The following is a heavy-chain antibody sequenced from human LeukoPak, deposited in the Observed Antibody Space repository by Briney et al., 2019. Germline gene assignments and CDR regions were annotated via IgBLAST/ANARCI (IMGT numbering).Heavy chain of an antibody. D-gene: IGHD4-23*01. CDR1: GFTFSSYS. CDR3: ATVGPSHYYYMDV. V-gene: IGHV3-20*04. Sequence: GGSLRLSCAASGFTFSSYSMNWVRQAPGKGLEWVSGINWNGASTAYADSVKGRFTISRDNAKNSLYLQMNSLRAEDTALYYCATVGPSHYYYMDVWGKGTTVTVSS. J-gene: IGHJ6*03. CDR2: INWNGAST.